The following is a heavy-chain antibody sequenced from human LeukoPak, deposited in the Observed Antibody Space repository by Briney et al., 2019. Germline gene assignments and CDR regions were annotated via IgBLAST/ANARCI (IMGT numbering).Heavy chain of an antibody. CDR2: ISSSSNYI. CDR1: GFTFSTYR. D-gene: IGHD5-24*01. V-gene: IGHV3-21*01. CDR3: ASDGKHGYNLDY. J-gene: IGHJ4*02. Sequence: GGSLRLSCAASGFTFSTYRMNWVRHAPGKGLEWVSAISSSSNYIYYANSVKGRFTISRDNAKNSLYLQMNSLRAEDTAVYYCASDGKHGYNLDYWGQGTLVTVSS.